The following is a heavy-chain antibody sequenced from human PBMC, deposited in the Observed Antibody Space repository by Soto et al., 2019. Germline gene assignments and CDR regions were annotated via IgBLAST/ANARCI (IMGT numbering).Heavy chain of an antibody. D-gene: IGHD1-26*01. CDR2: IIPISGTA. V-gene: IGHV1-69*13. J-gene: IGHJ4*02. CDR1: GGTFSSYA. CDR3: ARKAYPRGNDY. Sequence: AAVKVSCKASGGTFSSYAISWVRQAPGQGLEWMGGIIPISGTANYAQKFQGRVTITADESTSAAYMELSSLRSEDTAVYYCARKAYPRGNDYWGQGTLVTVSS.